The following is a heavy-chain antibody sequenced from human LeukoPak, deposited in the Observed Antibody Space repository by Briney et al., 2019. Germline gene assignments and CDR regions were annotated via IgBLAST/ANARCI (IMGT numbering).Heavy chain of an antibody. CDR1: GFTFNSYS. CDR2: ISSSSNV. CDR3: AREGEEVFDY. J-gene: IGHJ4*02. V-gene: IGHV3-48*04. D-gene: IGHD3-16*01. Sequence: GGSLRLSCAASGFTFNSYSMNWVRQAPGKGLEWISYISSSSNVYYADSVKGRFTISRDNAKNSLYLQMNSLRAEDTAVYYCAREGEEVFDYWGQGTLVTVSS.